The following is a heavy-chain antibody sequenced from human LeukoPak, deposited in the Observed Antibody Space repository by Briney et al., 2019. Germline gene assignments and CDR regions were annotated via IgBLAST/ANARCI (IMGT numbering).Heavy chain of an antibody. J-gene: IGHJ4*02. CDR1: GFTFSSHW. D-gene: IGHD6-13*01. V-gene: IGHV3-7*03. CDR2: IKQDGSEK. CDR3: ARVGGRQLVKDYFDY. Sequence: PGGSLRLSCAASGFTFSSHWMSWVRQAPGKGLEWVANIKQDGSEKYHVDSVKGRFTISRDNAKNSLYLQMNSLRAEDTAVYYCARVGGRQLVKDYFDYWGQGTLVTVSS.